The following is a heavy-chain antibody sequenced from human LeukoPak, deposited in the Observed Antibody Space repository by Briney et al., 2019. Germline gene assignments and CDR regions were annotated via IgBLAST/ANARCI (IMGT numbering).Heavy chain of an antibody. J-gene: IGHJ4*02. CDR1: GFTFSSYA. Sequence: PGGSLRLSCAASGFTFSSYAMHWVRQAPGKGLEWVAVISYDGSNKYYADSVKGRFTISRDNSKNTLYLQVNSLSAEDTAVYYCARGTAYFDYWGQGTLVTVSS. CDR3: ARGTAYFDY. D-gene: IGHD2-8*02. CDR2: ISYDGSNK. V-gene: IGHV3-30*01.